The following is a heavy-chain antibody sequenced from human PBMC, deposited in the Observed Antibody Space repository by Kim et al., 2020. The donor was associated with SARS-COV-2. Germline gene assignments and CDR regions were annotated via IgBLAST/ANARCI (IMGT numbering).Heavy chain of an antibody. CDR1: GFTFSSHT. CDR2: VSTSNSHI. J-gene: IGHJ4*02. Sequence: GGSLRLSCAASGFTFSSHTMHWARQAPGKGLEWVSSVSTSNSHIHYADSVRGRFTLSRDDAKNSLDLQMNSLRAEDTAVYYCARADCGSDCHLIDSWGQGTLVTVSS. D-gene: IGHD2-21*02. V-gene: IGHV3-21*01. CDR3: ARADCGSDCHLIDS.